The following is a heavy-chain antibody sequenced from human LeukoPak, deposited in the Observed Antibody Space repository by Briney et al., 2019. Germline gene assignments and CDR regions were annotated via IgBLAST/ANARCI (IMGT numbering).Heavy chain of an antibody. V-gene: IGHV3-33*06. D-gene: IGHD1-26*01. Sequence: PGRSLRLSCAASGYIFRNYGMHWGRQAPGKGLEWLAVVNFDGRNKYYADSVKGRFTISRDDSKNTLYLQMNRLRPEDTGIYYCAKWEGNREYYLDYWGQGTLVTVSS. CDR3: AKWEGNREYYLDY. CDR1: GYIFRNYG. J-gene: IGHJ4*02. CDR2: VNFDGRNK.